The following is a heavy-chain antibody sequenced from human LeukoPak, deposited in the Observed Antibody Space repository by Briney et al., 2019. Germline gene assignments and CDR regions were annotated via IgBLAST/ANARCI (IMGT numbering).Heavy chain of an antibody. CDR1: GGSISSSSYY. D-gene: IGHD5-18*01. CDR2: IYYSGST. Sequence: SETLSLTCTVSGGSISSSSYYWGWIRQPPGKGLEWIGSIYYSGSTYYKPSLKSRVTISVDTSKNQFSLKLSSVTAADTAVYYCARQYDTAMKPFDYWGQGTLVTVSS. J-gene: IGHJ4*02. CDR3: ARQYDTAMKPFDY. V-gene: IGHV4-39*01.